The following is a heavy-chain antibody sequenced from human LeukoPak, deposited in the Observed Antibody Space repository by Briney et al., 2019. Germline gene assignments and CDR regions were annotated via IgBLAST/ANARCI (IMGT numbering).Heavy chain of an antibody. CDR3: ARDSGSGWYGFDY. CDR1: GYTFTSYY. V-gene: IGHV1-46*01. Sequence: ASVKVSCKASGYTFTSYYMHWVRQAPGQGLEWMGIINPSGGSTSCAQKFQGRVTMTRDMSTSTVYMELSSLRSEDTAVYYCARDSGSGWYGFDYWGQGTLVTVSS. J-gene: IGHJ4*02. D-gene: IGHD6-19*01. CDR2: INPSGGST.